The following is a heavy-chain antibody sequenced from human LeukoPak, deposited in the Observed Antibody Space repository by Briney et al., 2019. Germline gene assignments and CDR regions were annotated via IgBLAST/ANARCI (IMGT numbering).Heavy chain of an antibody. V-gene: IGHV4-59*01. CDR3: ARDNDYYYGMDV. CDR1: GGSISSYY. Sequence: ASETLSLTCTVSGGSISSYYWSWIRQPPGKGLEWIGYIYYSGSTNYNPSLKSRVTISVDTSKNQFSLKLSSVTAADTAVYYCARDNDYYYGMDVWGQGTTVTVSS. CDR2: IYYSGST. J-gene: IGHJ6*02.